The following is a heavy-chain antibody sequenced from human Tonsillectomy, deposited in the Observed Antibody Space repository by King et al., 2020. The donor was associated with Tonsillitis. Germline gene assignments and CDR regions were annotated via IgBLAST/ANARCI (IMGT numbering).Heavy chain of an antibody. V-gene: IGHV3-23*04. Sequence: VQLVESGGGLVQPGGSLRLSCAASGFTFNNYAMSWVRQAPGKGLEWVSAIIGCGDRTYYGDSVKGRFTCSRDNSKNTLYLQLNSLSAEDTAVYYCAKDGGYYDSSGYYYDWGQGTLVTVSS. CDR2: IIGCGDRT. D-gene: IGHD3-22*01. J-gene: IGHJ4*02. CDR1: GFTFNNYA. CDR3: AKDGGYYDSSGYYYD.